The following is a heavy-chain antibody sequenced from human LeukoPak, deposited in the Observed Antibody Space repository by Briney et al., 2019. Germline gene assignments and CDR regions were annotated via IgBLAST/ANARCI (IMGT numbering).Heavy chain of an antibody. Sequence: GESLKISCQASGYSFTRYPIAWVRQMPGKGLEWMGIIYPGDSDTRYSPSFQGQVTISADRSITTAYLQWSSPKESDTATYFCARDVGDYDYYYYMDVWGKGTMVTVSS. V-gene: IGHV5-51*01. J-gene: IGHJ6*03. D-gene: IGHD2-21*02. CDR2: IYPGDSDT. CDR1: GYSFTRYP. CDR3: ARDVGDYDYYYYMDV.